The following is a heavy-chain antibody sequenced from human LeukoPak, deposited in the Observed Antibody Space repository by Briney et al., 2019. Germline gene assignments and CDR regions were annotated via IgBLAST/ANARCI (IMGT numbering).Heavy chain of an antibody. CDR3: AITEPKYDSSGYPIGYYGMDV. CDR2: ISWDGGST. V-gene: IGHV3-43*01. J-gene: IGHJ6*02. Sequence: GGSLRLSCAASGFTFDDYTMHWVRQASGKGLEWVSPISWDGGSTYYADSVKGRFTISRDNSKNSLYLQMNSLRTEDTALYYCAITEPKYDSSGYPIGYYGMDVWGQGTTVTVSS. CDR1: GFTFDDYT. D-gene: IGHD3-22*01.